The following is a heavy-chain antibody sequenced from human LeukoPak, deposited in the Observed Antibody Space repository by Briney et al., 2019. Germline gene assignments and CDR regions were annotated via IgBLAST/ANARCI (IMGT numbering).Heavy chain of an antibody. J-gene: IGHJ4*02. CDR1: GYTFTSYY. CDR2: INPSGGST. Sequence: GASVKVSCKASGYTFTSYYMHWVRQAPGQGLEWMGIINPSGGSTSYAQKFQGRVTMTRGMSTNTVYMELSSLRSEDTAVYYCARDQRSGCSGNTCQVAFFDYWGQGTLVTVSS. D-gene: IGHD2-15*01. CDR3: ARDQRSGCSGNTCQVAFFDY. V-gene: IGHV1-46*01.